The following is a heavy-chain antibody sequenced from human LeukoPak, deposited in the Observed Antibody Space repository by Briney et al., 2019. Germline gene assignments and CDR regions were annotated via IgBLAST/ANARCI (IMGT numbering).Heavy chain of an antibody. CDR1: GFTFSSYD. Sequence: EGSLRLSCAASGFTFSSYDIHWVRQATGKGLEWVSGIGTAGEIYYPGSVKGRFTISRENAKNSLYLQMNSLRAGDTAVYYCAGYGGSYPYYMDVWGKGTTVTISS. CDR3: AGYGGSYPYYMDV. J-gene: IGHJ6*03. V-gene: IGHV3-13*01. D-gene: IGHD1-26*01. CDR2: IGTAGEI.